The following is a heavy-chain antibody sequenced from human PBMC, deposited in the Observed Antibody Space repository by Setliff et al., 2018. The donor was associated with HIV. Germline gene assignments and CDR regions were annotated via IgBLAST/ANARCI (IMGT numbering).Heavy chain of an antibody. CDR1: GFIFSRYW. CDR3: TRDGGEY. V-gene: IGHV3-7*03. CDR2: IKEDGSEK. J-gene: IGHJ4*02. Sequence: PGESLRLSCEASGFIFSRYWMSWVRQAPGKGLEWVANIKEDGSEKYYVDSVKGRFTVSRDNAENSVYLQMNGLRVDDTALYYCTRDGGEYWGEGTLVTVSS. D-gene: IGHD3-16*01.